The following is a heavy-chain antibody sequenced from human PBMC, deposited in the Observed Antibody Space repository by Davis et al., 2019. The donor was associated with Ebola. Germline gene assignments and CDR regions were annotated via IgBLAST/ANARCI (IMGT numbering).Heavy chain of an antibody. D-gene: IGHD5-24*01. J-gene: IGHJ5*02. Sequence: RYRPSFEGQVTISADKSVNTAYLQWSSLKASDTATYYCARLGGWDGYTGGTLDLWGQGTLVTVSS. CDR3: ARLGGWDGYTGGTLDL. V-gene: IGHV5-51*01.